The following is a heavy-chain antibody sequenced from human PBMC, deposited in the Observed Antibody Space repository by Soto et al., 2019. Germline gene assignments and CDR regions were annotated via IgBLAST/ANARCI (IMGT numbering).Heavy chain of an antibody. CDR1: RFTFSDFY. CDR3: AKEKEPCTDTTCYSGPFDS. Sequence: PGGSLRLSCAASRFTFSDFYMSWIRQAPGKGLEWVSYISGDSSNTDYADSVKGRFTISRDNARNSLYLQMNSLRADDTAVYYCAKEKEPCTDTTCYSGPFDSWGQGTLVTVS. D-gene: IGHD2-21*01. CDR2: ISGDSSNT. J-gene: IGHJ5*01. V-gene: IGHV3-11*06.